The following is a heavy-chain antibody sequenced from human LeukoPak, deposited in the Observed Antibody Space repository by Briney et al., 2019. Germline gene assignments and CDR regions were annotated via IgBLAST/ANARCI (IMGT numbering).Heavy chain of an antibody. CDR3: ARITCDFWSGYYMPDDP. D-gene: IGHD3-3*01. J-gene: IGHJ5*02. V-gene: IGHV1-18*01. CDR1: GYTFTNYG. Sequence: ASVKVSCKASGYTFTNYGISWVRQAPGQGLEWMGWISIYNGNTDYAQKLRGRVTMTTDTSTSTAYMELRSLRSDDTAVYHCARITCDFWSGYYMPDDPWGQGTLVTVSS. CDR2: ISIYNGNT.